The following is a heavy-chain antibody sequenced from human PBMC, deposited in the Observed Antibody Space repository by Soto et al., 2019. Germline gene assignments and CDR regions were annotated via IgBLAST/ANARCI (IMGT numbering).Heavy chain of an antibody. J-gene: IGHJ5*02. CDR1: GGSISSYY. CDR2: IYYSGST. Sequence: PSETLSLTCTVSGGSISSYYWSWIRQPPGKGLEWIGYIYYSGSTSYNPSLKSRVTISVDTSKNQFSLKLSSVTAADTAVYYCARSLSGSKPDLWFDPWGQGTLVTVSS. CDR3: ARSLSGSKPDLWFDP. V-gene: IGHV4-59*01. D-gene: IGHD1-26*01.